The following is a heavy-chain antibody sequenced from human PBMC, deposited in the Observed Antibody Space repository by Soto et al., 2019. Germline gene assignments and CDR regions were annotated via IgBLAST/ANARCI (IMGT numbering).Heavy chain of an antibody. CDR3: ARYQTAVSCSSTSCRQLDY. D-gene: IGHD2-2*01. CDR2: ISGSGHST. J-gene: IGHJ4*02. Sequence: GGSLRLSCAASGFTFSSYAMSWVRQAPGKGLEWVSTISGSGHSTYHADSVKGRLTISRDTSKNTLSLQMNSLRAEDTAVYYCARYQTAVSCSSTSCRQLDYWGQGTLVTVSS. V-gene: IGHV3-23*01. CDR1: GFTFSSYA.